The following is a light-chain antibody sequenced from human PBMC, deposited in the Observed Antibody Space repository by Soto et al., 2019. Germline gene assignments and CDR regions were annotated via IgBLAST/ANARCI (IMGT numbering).Light chain of an antibody. Sequence: EIVLTQSPAILSMSPGERATLSSGPSKGVTSYFAWYQQKPGQAPRLLIYDASNRATGVPARFSGSGSGTDFTLTISSLEPEDFAVYYCQQRRYWPVTFGQGTKVEIK. CDR3: QQRRYWPVT. CDR2: DAS. CDR1: KGVTSY. V-gene: IGKV3-11*01. J-gene: IGKJ1*01.